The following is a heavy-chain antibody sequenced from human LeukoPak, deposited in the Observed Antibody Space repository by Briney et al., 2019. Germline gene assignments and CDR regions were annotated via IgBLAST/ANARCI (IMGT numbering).Heavy chain of an antibody. Sequence: ASVKVSCKASGYTFTGYYMHWVRQAPGQGLEWMGWINPNSGGTNYAQKFQGWVTMTRDTSISTAYMELSRLRSDDTAVYYCARIIELYGSTHYMDVWGKGTTVAVSS. D-gene: IGHD2/OR15-2a*01. V-gene: IGHV1-2*04. CDR1: GYTFTGYY. J-gene: IGHJ6*03. CDR2: INPNSGGT. CDR3: ARIIELYGSTHYMDV.